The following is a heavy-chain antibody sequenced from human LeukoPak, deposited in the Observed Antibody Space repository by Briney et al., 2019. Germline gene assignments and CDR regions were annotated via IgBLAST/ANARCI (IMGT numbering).Heavy chain of an antibody. Sequence: GESLKISCKGSGYSFTSYWIGWVRQMPGKGLEWMGIIYPGDSDTRNSPSFQGQVTISADKSISSAYLQWSSLKASDTAMYYCAREWAVAGTNQNAFDIWGQGTMVTVSS. CDR2: IYPGDSDT. CDR1: GYSFTSYW. CDR3: AREWAVAGTNQNAFDI. D-gene: IGHD6-19*01. J-gene: IGHJ3*02. V-gene: IGHV5-51*01.